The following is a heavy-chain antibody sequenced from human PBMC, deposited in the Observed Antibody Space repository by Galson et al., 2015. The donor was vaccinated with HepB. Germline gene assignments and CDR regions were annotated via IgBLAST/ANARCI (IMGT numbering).Heavy chain of an antibody. D-gene: IGHD3-22*01. Sequence: QVQLQESGPGLVKPSQTLSLTCTVSGGSISSGSYYWSWIRQPAGKGLEWIGRIYTSGSTNYNPSLKSRVTMSVDTSKNQFSLKLSSVTAADTAVYYCARDQVYDSHFDYWGQGTLVTVSS. CDR3: ARDQVYDSHFDY. CDR1: GGSISSGSYY. V-gene: IGHV4-61*02. CDR2: IYTSGST. J-gene: IGHJ4*02.